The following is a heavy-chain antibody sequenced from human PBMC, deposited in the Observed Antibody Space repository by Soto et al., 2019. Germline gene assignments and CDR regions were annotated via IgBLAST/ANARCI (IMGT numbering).Heavy chain of an antibody. CDR3: ARHGGSCSSTSCYSIYYYGIDV. V-gene: IGHV5-51*01. CDR1: GYSFTSYW. D-gene: IGHD2-2*02. CDR2: IYPGDSDT. J-gene: IGHJ6*02. Sequence: GESLKISCKGSGYSFTSYWIGWVRQMPGKGLEWMGIIYPGDSDTRYSPSFQGQVTISADKSISTAYLKWSSLKASDTAMYYCARHGGSCSSTSCYSIYYYGIDVWGQGTTVTVSS.